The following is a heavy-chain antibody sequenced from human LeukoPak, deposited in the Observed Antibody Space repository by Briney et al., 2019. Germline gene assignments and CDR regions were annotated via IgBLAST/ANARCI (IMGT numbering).Heavy chain of an antibody. V-gene: IGHV3-48*02. CDR3: ARKYGGYADY. Sequence: GGSLRLSCAASGFTFSSYSMTWVRQAPGKGLEWVSHTSGGSSSVYYADSVKGRFTISRDNAKNSLYLQMNSLRDEDTAAYYCARKYGGYADYWGQGTLVTVSS. CDR1: GFTFSSYS. J-gene: IGHJ4*02. CDR2: TSGGSSSV. D-gene: IGHD5-12*01.